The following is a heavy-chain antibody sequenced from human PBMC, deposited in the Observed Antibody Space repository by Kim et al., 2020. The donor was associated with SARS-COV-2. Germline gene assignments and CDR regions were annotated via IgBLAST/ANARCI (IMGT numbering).Heavy chain of an antibody. D-gene: IGHD6-19*01. V-gene: IGHV3-21*01. Sequence: YADSVKGRFTISRDNAKNSLYLQMNSLRAEDTAVYYCARAVAVAGTTGGYWGQGTLVTVSS. J-gene: IGHJ4*02. CDR3: ARAVAVAGTTGGY.